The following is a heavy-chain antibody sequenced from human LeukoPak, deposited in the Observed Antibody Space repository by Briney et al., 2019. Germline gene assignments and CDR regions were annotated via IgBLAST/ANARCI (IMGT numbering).Heavy chain of an antibody. D-gene: IGHD1-26*01. V-gene: IGHV3-21*03. CDR2: ISSSSSYI. CDR1: GLTFSIYS. Sequence: GGSLRLSCAASGLTFSIYSMNWVRQAPRKGLEWVSSISSSSSYIYYADSVKGRFTISRDDAKNSLYLQMNSLRAEDTAVYYCARDKWVAFDMWGQGTMVTVSS. J-gene: IGHJ3*02. CDR3: ARDKWVAFDM.